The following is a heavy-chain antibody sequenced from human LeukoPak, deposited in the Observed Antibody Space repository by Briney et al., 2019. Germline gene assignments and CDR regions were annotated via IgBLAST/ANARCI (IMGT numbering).Heavy chain of an antibody. J-gene: IGHJ6*03. CDR2: IYYSGST. CDR3: ARHLTTVTVYYYYYMDV. V-gene: IGHV4-39*01. Sequence: PSETLSLTCTVSGGSISSSSYYWGWIRQPPWKGLEWIGSIYYSGSTYYNPSLKSRVTISVDTSKNQFSLKLSSVTAADTAVYYCARHLTTVTVYYYYYMDVWGKGTTVTISS. D-gene: IGHD4-17*01. CDR1: GGSISSSSYY.